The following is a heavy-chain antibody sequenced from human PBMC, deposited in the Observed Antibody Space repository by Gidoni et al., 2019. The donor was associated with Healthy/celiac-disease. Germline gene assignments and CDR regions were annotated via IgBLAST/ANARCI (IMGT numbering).Heavy chain of an antibody. J-gene: IGHJ4*02. CDR2: IYYSGST. V-gene: IGHV4-39*01. CDR3: ARLGSYCSSTSCYVGAMGY. CDR1: GGSISSSSYY. Sequence: QLQLQESGPGLVKPSETLSLTCTVSGGSISSSSYYWGWIRQPPGKGLEWIGSIYYSGSTYYNPSLKSRVTISVDTSKNQFSLKLSSVTAADTAVYYCARLGSYCSSTSCYVGAMGYWGQGTLVTVSS. D-gene: IGHD2-2*01.